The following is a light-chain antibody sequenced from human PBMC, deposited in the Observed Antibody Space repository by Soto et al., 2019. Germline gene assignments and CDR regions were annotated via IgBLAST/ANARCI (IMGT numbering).Light chain of an antibody. CDR3: QQYYSTPPT. CDR2: WAS. V-gene: IGKV4-1*01. J-gene: IGKJ4*01. CDR1: QSVLYSSNNKNY. Sequence: DIVMTQSPDSLAVCLGERATINCKSSQSVLYSSNNKNYLAWYQQKPGQPPKLLIYWASTRESGVPDRFSGSGSGTDFTLTISSLQAEDVAVYYCQQYYSTPPTFGGGTKVEIK.